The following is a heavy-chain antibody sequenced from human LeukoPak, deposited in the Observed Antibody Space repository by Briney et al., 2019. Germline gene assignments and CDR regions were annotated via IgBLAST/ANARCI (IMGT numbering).Heavy chain of an antibody. J-gene: IGHJ5*01. D-gene: IGHD4-11*01. Sequence: GGSLRLSCAASGFTFSNYAMNWVRQAPGKGLEWVSAISGSGGSTDYTDSVKGRFTISRDNSNNTLYLQMNSLRAEDTAVYYCAKDLHDYGNYVGWFDSWGQGTLVTVSS. V-gene: IGHV3-23*01. CDR1: GFTFSNYA. CDR3: AKDLHDYGNYVGWFDS. CDR2: ISGSGGST.